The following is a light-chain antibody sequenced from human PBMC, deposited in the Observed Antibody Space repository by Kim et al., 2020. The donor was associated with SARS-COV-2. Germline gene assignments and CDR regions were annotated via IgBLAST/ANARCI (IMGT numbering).Light chain of an antibody. CDR3: QQYASSLT. J-gene: IGKJ4*01. CDR1: PSFPSCN. CDR2: HGS. Sequence: LSPGEKPTLPCRASPSFPSCNLAWYQQRPGQAPQLLIFHGSTRATGIPDRFSGGGSGTDFTLTIDRVAPEDFAVYYCQQYASSLTFGGGTKVDIK. V-gene: IGKV3-20*01.